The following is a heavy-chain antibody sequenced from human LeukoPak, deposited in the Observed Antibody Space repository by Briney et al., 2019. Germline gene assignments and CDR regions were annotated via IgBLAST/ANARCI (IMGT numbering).Heavy chain of an antibody. J-gene: IGHJ6*02. V-gene: IGHV3-30*18. CDR3: AKDEAGDYRGSYYYGMDV. Sequence: PGRSLRLSCAASGFTFSSYGMHWVRQAPGKGLEWVAVISYDGSNKYYADSVKGRFTISRDNSKNTLYLQMNSLRAEDTAVYYCAKDEAGDYRGSYYYGMDVWGQGTTVTVSS. D-gene: IGHD4-17*01. CDR1: GFTFSSYG. CDR2: ISYDGSNK.